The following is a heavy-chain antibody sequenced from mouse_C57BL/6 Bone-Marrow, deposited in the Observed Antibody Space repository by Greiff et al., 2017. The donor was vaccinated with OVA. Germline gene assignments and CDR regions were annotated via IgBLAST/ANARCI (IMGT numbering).Heavy chain of an antibody. Sequence: DVHLVESGGDLVKPGGSLKLSCAASGFTFSSYGMSWVRQTPDKRLEWVATISSGGSYTYYPDSVKGRFTISRDNAKNTLYLQMSSLKSEDTAMYYCARHGYGIFAYWGQGTLVTVSA. CDR1: GFTFSSYG. CDR3: ARHGYGIFAY. D-gene: IGHD2-1*01. CDR2: ISSGGSYT. V-gene: IGHV5-6*01. J-gene: IGHJ3*01.